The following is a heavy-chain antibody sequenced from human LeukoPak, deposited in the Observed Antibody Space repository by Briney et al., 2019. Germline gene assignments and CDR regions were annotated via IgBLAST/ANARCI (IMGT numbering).Heavy chain of an antibody. Sequence: SETLSLTCTVSGGSINSGSFYWNWIRQPAGKGLEWIGLIYTSGSTNYNPSLKSRVTISVDTSKNQFSLKLSSVTAADTAVYYCARGALVVVAANYFDYWGQGTLVTVSS. D-gene: IGHD2-15*01. J-gene: IGHJ4*02. CDR2: IYTSGST. CDR3: ARGALVVVAANYFDY. V-gene: IGHV4-61*02. CDR1: GGSINSGSFY.